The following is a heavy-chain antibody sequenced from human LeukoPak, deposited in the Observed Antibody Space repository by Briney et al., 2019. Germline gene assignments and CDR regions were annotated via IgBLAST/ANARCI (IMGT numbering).Heavy chain of an antibody. CDR2: INPNSGGT. CDR1: GYTFTGYY. CDR3: ARAAEGIRYFDWFQNTDYYYYYMDV. Sequence: ASVKVSCKASGYTFTGYYMHWVRPAPGQGLEWMGRINPNSGGTNYAQKFQGRVTMTRDTSISTAYMELSRLRSDDTAVYYCARAAEGIRYFDWFQNTDYYYYYMDVWGKGTTVTVSS. J-gene: IGHJ6*03. V-gene: IGHV1-2*06. D-gene: IGHD3-9*01.